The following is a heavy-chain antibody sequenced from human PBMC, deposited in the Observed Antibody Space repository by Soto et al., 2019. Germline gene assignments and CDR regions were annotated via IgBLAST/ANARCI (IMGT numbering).Heavy chain of an antibody. V-gene: IGHV1-46*03. CDR1: GYTFTSYY. J-gene: IGHJ3*02. D-gene: IGHD4-17*01. Sequence: QVQLVQSGAEVKKPGASVKVSCKASGYTFTSYYMHWVRQAPGQGLEWMGIINPSGGSTSYAQKFQGRVTMTRDTSTSTVYMELSSLRSEDTAVYYCALPLDDYGDYWDAFDIWGQGTMVTVSS. CDR3: ALPLDDYGDYWDAFDI. CDR2: INPSGGST.